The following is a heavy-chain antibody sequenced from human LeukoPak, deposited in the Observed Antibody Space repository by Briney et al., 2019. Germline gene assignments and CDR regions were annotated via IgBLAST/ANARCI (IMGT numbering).Heavy chain of an antibody. Sequence: PGGSLRLSCAASGFTFSAYAMTWVRQAPGKGLEWVSGISGHGGSTFYANSVKGRFTISRDNSKNTLYLQMNSLRAEDTAVYYCAKIPEIYSSGWYYFDHWGQGTLVTVSS. V-gene: IGHV3-23*01. D-gene: IGHD6-19*01. CDR1: GFTFSAYA. CDR3: AKIPEIYSSGWYYFDH. J-gene: IGHJ4*02. CDR2: ISGHGGST.